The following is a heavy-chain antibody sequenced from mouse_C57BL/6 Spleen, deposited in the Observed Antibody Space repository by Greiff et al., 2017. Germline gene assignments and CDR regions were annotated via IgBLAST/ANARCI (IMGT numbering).Heavy chain of an antibody. CDR2: IYPNNGGT. Sequence: EVQLQESGPELVKPGASVKMSCKASGYTFTDYNMHWVKQSHGQSLEWIGYIYPNNGGTSYNQKFKGKATLTVNKSSSTAYMELRSLTSEDAAVYYCARAGGSGSGAYWGQGTLVTVSA. J-gene: IGHJ3*01. CDR3: ARAGGSGSGAY. CDR1: GYTFTDYN. D-gene: IGHD1-1*01. V-gene: IGHV1-22*01.